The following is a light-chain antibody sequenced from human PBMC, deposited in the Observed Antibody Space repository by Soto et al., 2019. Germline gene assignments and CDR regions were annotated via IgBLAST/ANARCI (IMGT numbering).Light chain of an antibody. V-gene: IGKV3-15*01. CDR3: QQYNDWPPIT. Sequence: EIVMTQSPATLSVSPGEGATLSCRASQSISSNLAWYQQKPGQAPRLVIFDASTRATGIPDRFTGRGSGTEFTLTISSLQSEDSAVYSCQQYNDWPPITFGGGTKVDIK. J-gene: IGKJ4*01. CDR1: QSISSN. CDR2: DAS.